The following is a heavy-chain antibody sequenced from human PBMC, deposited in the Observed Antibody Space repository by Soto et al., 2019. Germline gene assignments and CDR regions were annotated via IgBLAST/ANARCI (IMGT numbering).Heavy chain of an antibody. D-gene: IGHD6-13*01. CDR3: ARGPMAAASTYWFDP. CDR2: ISSNGGST. Sequence: VGSLRLSCAASGFTFSSYAMHWVRQAPGKGLEYVSAISSNGGSTYYANSVKGRFTISRDNSKNTLYLQMGSLRAEDMAVYYCARGPMAAASTYWFDPWGQGTLVTVSS. J-gene: IGHJ5*02. CDR1: GFTFSSYA. V-gene: IGHV3-64*01.